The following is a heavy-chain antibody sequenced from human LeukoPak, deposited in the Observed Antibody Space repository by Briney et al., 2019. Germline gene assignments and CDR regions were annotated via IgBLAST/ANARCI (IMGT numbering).Heavy chain of an antibody. CDR1: GFTVSINY. CDR3: AREGPYYGMDV. V-gene: IGHV3-53*01. CDR2: IYGGGST. J-gene: IGHJ6*02. Sequence: GGSLRLSCAASGFTVSINYMSWVRQAPGKGLEWISVIYGGGSTYYADSVKGRFTISRDNSENTLYLQMNSLRAEDTAIYYCAREGPYYGMDVWGQGTTVTVSS.